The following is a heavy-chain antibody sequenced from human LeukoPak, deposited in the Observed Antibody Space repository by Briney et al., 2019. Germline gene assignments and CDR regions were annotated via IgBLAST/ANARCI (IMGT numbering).Heavy chain of an antibody. J-gene: IGHJ4*02. Sequence: ASVKVSCKASGYTFTSYGISWVRQAPGQGFEWMGWISAYNGNTNYAQKLQGRVTMTTDTSTSTAYMELRSLRSDDTAVYYCARVGVGIQLWLRGGFDYWGQGTLVTVSS. D-gene: IGHD5-18*01. CDR1: GYTFTSYG. CDR3: ARVGVGIQLWLRGGFDY. V-gene: IGHV1-18*01. CDR2: ISAYNGNT.